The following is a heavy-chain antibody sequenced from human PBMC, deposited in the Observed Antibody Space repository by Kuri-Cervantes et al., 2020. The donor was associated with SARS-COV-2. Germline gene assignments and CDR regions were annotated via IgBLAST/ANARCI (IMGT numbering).Heavy chain of an antibody. J-gene: IGHJ4*02. D-gene: IGHD2-2*01. CDR1: GGSFSGYY. CDR2: INHSGST. CDR3: AAQLHCSSTSCYLNY. V-gene: IGHV4-34*01. Sequence: ESLKISCAVYGGSFSGYYWSWIRQPPGKGLEWIGEINHSGSTNYNPSLKSRVTISVDTSKNQFSLKLSSVTAADTAVYYCAAQLHCSSTSCYLNYWGQGTLVTVSS.